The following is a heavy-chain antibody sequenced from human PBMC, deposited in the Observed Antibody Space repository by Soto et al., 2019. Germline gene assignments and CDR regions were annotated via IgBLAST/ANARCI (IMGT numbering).Heavy chain of an antibody. CDR1: GYTFTSYG. D-gene: IGHD2-2*02. J-gene: IGHJ4*02. Sequence: QVQLVQSGAEVKKPGASVKVSCKASGYTFTSYGISWVRQAPGQGLEWMGWISAYNGNTNYAQKLQGRVTMTTDTXTXXXYXELRSLRSDDTAVYYCARDLIVVVPAAIWGGLGVDYWGQGTLVTVSS. CDR3: ARDLIVVVPAAIWGGLGVDY. CDR2: ISAYNGNT. V-gene: IGHV1-18*01.